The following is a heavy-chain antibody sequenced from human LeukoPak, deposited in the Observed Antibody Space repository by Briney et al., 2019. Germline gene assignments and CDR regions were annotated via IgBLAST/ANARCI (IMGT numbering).Heavy chain of an antibody. D-gene: IGHD3-22*01. V-gene: IGHV4-39*01. CDR1: GGPNSSSSYY. CDR2: IYYSGST. J-gene: IGHJ4*02. CDR3: ASHIDYYDSSGYWD. Sequence: PSETLSLTCTVSGGPNSSSSYYWGWIRQPPGKGLEWIGSIYYSGSTYYNPSLKSRVTISVDTSKNQFSLKLSSVTAADTAVYYCASHIDYYDSSGYWDWGQGTLVTVSS.